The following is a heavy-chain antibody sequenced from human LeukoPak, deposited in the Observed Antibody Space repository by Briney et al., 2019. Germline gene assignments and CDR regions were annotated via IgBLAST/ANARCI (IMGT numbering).Heavy chain of an antibody. V-gene: IGHV4-39*01. Sequence: SETLSLTCTVSGGSIDSMSYYWGWIRQPPGMALEWIGSVYYSGSTYYDPSLKSRVTISVDTSKNQFSLKLTSVTAADTAVYYCARRGPYYDSRTYYFASWGQGTLVTVSS. D-gene: IGHD3-22*01. J-gene: IGHJ4*02. CDR2: VYYSGST. CDR3: ARRGPYYDSRTYYFAS. CDR1: GGSIDSMSYY.